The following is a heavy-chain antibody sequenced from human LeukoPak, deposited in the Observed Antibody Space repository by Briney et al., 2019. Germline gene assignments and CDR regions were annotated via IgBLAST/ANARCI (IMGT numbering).Heavy chain of an antibody. J-gene: IGHJ6*03. CDR3: AKESYVNYYYYYMDV. D-gene: IGHD3-10*02. CDR1: GFTFSSYG. CDR2: IRYDGSNK. Sequence: GGYLRLSCAASGFTFSSYGMHWVRQAPGKGLEWVAFIRYDGSNKYYADSVKGRFTISRDNSKNTLYLQMNSLRLEDTAVFYCAKESYVNYYYYYMDVWGKGTTVTISS. V-gene: IGHV3-30*02.